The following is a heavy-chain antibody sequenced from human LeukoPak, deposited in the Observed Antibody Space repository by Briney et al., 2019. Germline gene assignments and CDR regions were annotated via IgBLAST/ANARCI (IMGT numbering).Heavy chain of an antibody. J-gene: IGHJ5*02. V-gene: IGHV3-21*05. CDR1: GFIFSSYT. Sequence: GGSLRLSCAASGFIFSSYTMNWVRQAPGKGLEWVSYISSSSSYIYYADSVKGRFTISRDNAKNSLYLQMNSLRAEDTAVYYCARGSTAAGYNWFDPWSQGTLVTVSS. D-gene: IGHD6-25*01. CDR3: ARGSTAAGYNWFDP. CDR2: ISSSSSYI.